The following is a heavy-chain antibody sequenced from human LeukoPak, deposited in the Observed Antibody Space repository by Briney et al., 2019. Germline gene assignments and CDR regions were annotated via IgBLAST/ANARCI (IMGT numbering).Heavy chain of an antibody. CDR3: ARDSIVGAPFAY. CDR2: ISSSTNTI. J-gene: IGHJ4*02. D-gene: IGHD1-26*01. Sequence: PGGSLRLSCAASGFTFSSYSMNWVRQAPGKGLEWVSYISSSTNTIYYADSVKGRSTISRDNAKSSLYLQMNSLRDEDTAVYYCARDSIVGAPFAYWGQGTLVTVSS. CDR1: GFTFSSYS. V-gene: IGHV3-48*02.